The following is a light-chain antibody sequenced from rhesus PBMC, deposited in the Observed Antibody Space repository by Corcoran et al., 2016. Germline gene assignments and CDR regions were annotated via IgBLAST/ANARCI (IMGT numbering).Light chain of an antibody. J-gene: IGKJ1*01. CDR3: QQQHSYPRT. CDR1: QGISRY. V-gene: IGKV1-25*01. Sequence: DIQMTQSPSSLSASVGDTVTITCRASQGISRYLAWYQQKPGEDPTRRIYKASTLHTGVPSRFSGTGAGTDLTLTITGLQPEDLSTYYCQQQHSYPRTFGQVTKVDIK. CDR2: KAS.